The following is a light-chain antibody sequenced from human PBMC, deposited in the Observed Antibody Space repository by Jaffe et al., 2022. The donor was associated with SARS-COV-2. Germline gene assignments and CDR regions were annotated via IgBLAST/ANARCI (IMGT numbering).Light chain of an antibody. CDR3: QQSYTSPRT. CDR2: SAS. CDR1: ESINTY. Sequence: DIQMTQSPSSLSASVGDRVTITCRASESINTYLNWYQQRPGTAPKLLISSASSLHSGVPSRFSGGGSGTGFTLTISSLQPEDFATYYCQQSYTSPRTFGQGTKLEIK. V-gene: IGKV1-39*01. J-gene: IGKJ2*01.